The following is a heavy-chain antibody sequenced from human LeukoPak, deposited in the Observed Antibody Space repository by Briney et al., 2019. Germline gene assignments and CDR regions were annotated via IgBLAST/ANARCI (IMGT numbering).Heavy chain of an antibody. CDR3: ARGPNLYGSTLRLYYYFNYYVDV. D-gene: IGHD4-17*01. J-gene: IGHJ6*03. CDR1: GYTFTSYD. Sequence: ASLKVSCKASGYTFTSYDINWVRQATGQGLEWMGWMNPNSGNTGYAQKFQGRVTMTRNTSISTAYMELSSLRSEDTAVYYCARGPNLYGSTLRLYYYFNYYVDVWGKGTTVTVSS. CDR2: MNPNSGNT. V-gene: IGHV1-8*01.